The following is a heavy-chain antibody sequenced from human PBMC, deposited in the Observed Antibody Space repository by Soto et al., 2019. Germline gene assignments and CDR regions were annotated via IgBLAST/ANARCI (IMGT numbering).Heavy chain of an antibody. CDR1: GFTFSSYG. CDR2: IWYDGSNK. CDR3: ARDTPIAVAGTPLFFDY. D-gene: IGHD6-19*01. J-gene: IGHJ4*02. V-gene: IGHV3-33*01. Sequence: GGSLRLSCAASGFTFSSYGMHWVRQAPGKGLEWVAGIWYDGSNKYYADSVKGRFTISRDNSKNTLYLQMNSLRAEDTAVYYCARDTPIAVAGTPLFFDYWGQGTLVTVSS.